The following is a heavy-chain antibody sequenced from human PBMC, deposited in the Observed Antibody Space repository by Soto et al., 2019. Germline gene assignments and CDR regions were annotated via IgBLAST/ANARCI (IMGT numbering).Heavy chain of an antibody. D-gene: IGHD2-2*02. CDR2: IPPIFGTA. CDR3: ASSPPTVVPAAIRHVHNWFDP. V-gene: IGHV1-69*13. Sequence: ASVKDSCKSSGGAFSSYAISWVRQAPGQGPEWMGGIPPIFGTANYAQKFQGRVTITADESTSTSYMELSSLRSEDTAVYYCASSPPTVVPAAIRHVHNWFDPWGQGTMVTFSS. J-gene: IGHJ5*02. CDR1: GGAFSSYA.